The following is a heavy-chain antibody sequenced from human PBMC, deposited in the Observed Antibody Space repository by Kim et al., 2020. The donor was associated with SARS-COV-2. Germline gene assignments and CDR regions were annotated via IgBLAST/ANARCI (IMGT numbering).Heavy chain of an antibody. J-gene: IGHJ4*02. CDR2: ISYDGSNK. V-gene: IGHV3-30*04. CDR3: ARGPFYSSSWPNDY. CDR1: GFTFSSYA. Sequence: GGSLRLSCAASGFTFSSYAMHWVRQAPGKGLEWVAVISYDGSNKYYADSVKGRFTISRDNSKNTLYLQMNSLRAEDTAVYYCARGPFYSSSWPNDYWGQGTLVTVSS. D-gene: IGHD6-13*01.